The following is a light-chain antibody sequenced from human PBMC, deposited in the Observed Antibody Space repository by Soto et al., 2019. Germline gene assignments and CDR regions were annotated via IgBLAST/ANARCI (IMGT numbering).Light chain of an antibody. J-gene: IGLJ3*02. CDR3: QVWDSSSDRGV. CDR1: NIGSKG. Sequence: SYELTQPPSVSVAPGKTASITCGGNNIGSKGVHWYQQKPGQAPVLVIYYDSDRPSGIPERFSGSNSGNTATLTISRVEAGDEADYYCQVWDSSSDRGVFGGGTKLTVL. V-gene: IGLV3-21*04. CDR2: YDS.